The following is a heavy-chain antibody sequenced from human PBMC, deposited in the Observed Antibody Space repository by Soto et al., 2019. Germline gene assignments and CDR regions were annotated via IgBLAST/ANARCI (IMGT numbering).Heavy chain of an antibody. Sequence: QVQLVQSGAEVKKPGSSVKVSCKASGGTFSTYTVSWVRQAPGQGLEWLGGIIPIFRRANYAQKFQGRVTVTADESTSTAYMELSSLRSEDTAVYYCARRYCISTSCHYYGMDVWGQGTTVTVSS. CDR2: IIPIFRRA. J-gene: IGHJ6*02. V-gene: IGHV1-69*12. D-gene: IGHD2-2*01. CDR3: ARRYCISTSCHYYGMDV. CDR1: GGTFSTYT.